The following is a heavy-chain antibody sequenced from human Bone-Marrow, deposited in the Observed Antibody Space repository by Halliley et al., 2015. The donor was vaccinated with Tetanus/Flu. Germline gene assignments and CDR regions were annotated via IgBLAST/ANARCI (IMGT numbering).Heavy chain of an antibody. CDR2: IYTGDST. J-gene: IGHJ6*02. CDR3: ARDLSRTGFPANSQSRFWEWLTDDKYGMDV. CDR1: GFTVSSNY. V-gene: IGHV3-53*01. Sequence: SLRLSCAASGFTVSSNYMSWVRQAPGKGLEWVSVIYTGDSTYYADSVKGRFTISRDNTKNMLYLQMNSLRAEDTAVYYCARDLSRTGFPANSQSRFWEWLTDDKYGMDVWGQGTTVTVSS. D-gene: IGHD3-3*01.